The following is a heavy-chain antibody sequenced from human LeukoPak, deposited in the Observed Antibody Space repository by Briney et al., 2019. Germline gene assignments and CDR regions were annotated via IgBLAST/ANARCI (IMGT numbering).Heavy chain of an antibody. CDR3: ARDRVTSFDY. CDR2: IYYSGST. D-gene: IGHD5-18*01. J-gene: IGHJ4*02. V-gene: IGHV4-59*01. Sequence: SETLSLTCTVPGGSISSYYWSWIRQPPGKGLEWIGYIYYSGSTNYTPSLKSPVTISVDTSKNQFSLKLSSVTAADTAVYYCARDRVTSFDYWGQGTLVTVSS. CDR1: GGSISSYY.